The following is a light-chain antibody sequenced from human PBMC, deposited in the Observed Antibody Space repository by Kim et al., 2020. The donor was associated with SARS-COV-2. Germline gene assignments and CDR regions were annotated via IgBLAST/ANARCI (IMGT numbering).Light chain of an antibody. CDR2: GAS. J-gene: IGKJ4*01. Sequence: SVGVIVTISCRASRPMDVYLAWDQQKPGKAPKLLIYGASRLQGDVPSRFSGSGSKTEFTLTISNLQPDDFATYYCQHYKSYSTVTFGGGTKVDIK. V-gene: IGKV1-5*03. CDR3: QHYKSYSTVT. CDR1: RPMDVY.